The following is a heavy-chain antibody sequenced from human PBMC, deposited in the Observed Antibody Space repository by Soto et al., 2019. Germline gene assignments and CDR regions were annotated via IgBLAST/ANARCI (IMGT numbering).Heavy chain of an antibody. CDR3: AKVQTVVVVAATFDY. D-gene: IGHD2-15*01. CDR2: ISGSGGST. Sequence: GGSLRLSCAASGFTFSSYAMSWVRQAPGKGLEWVSAISGSGGSTYYADSVKGRFTISRDNSKNTLYLQMNSLRAEDTAVYYCAKVQTVVVVAATFDYWGQGTLVTVSS. CDR1: GFTFSSYA. J-gene: IGHJ4*02. V-gene: IGHV3-23*01.